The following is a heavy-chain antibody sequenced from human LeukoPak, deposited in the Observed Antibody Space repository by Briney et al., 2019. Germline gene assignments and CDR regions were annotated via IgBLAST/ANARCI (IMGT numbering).Heavy chain of an antibody. CDR3: ARVSYCGGDCYSGRVIHQASGFDY. CDR2: IYYSGST. Sequence: SETLSLTCAVYGGSFSGYYWSWIRQPPGKGLEWIGYIYYSGSTYYNPSLKSRVTISVDTSKNQFSLKLSSVTAADTAVYYCARVSYCGGDCYSGRVIHQASGFDYWGQGTLVTVSS. V-gene: IGHV4-34*01. J-gene: IGHJ4*02. D-gene: IGHD2-21*02. CDR1: GGSFSGYY.